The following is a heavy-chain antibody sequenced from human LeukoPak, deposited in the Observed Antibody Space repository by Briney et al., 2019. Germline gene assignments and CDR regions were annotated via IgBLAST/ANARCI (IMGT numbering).Heavy chain of an antibody. Sequence: GASVKVSCKASGYTCTSYAMHWVRQAPGQRLEWMGWINAGNGNTKYSQKFQGRVTITRDTSASTAYMELSSLRSEDTAVYYCAREGLAGFGELLSPDAFDIWGQGTMVTVSS. J-gene: IGHJ3*02. D-gene: IGHD3-10*01. V-gene: IGHV1-3*01. CDR2: INAGNGNT. CDR3: AREGLAGFGELLSPDAFDI. CDR1: GYTCTSYA.